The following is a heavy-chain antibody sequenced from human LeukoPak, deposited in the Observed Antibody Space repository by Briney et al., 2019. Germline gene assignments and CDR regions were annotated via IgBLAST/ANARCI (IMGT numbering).Heavy chain of an antibody. CDR3: ARAKYSSGWPRY. J-gene: IGHJ4*02. CDR1: GGSISNYY. CDR2: IYYSGST. Sequence: SETLSLTCTVSGGSISNYYWNWIRQPPGKGLEWIGYIYYSGSTNYNPSLKSRVTISVDTSKNQFSLNLRSVTAADTAVYYCARAKYSSGWPRYWGQGIPVTVSS. V-gene: IGHV4-59*01. D-gene: IGHD6-19*01.